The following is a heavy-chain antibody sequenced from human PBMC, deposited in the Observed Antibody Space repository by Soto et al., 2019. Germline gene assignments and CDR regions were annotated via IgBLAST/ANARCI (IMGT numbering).Heavy chain of an antibody. Sequence: EVQLLESGGGLVQPGGSLRLSCAASGFTFSNYVMTWVRQAPGKGLEWVSTISYSADKTFYADSVKGRFTISRDNSRDTLFLQMNSLRADDAAVYYCARRARTATTNWGAFDIWGQGTIVTVSS. CDR1: GFTFSNYV. V-gene: IGHV3-23*01. CDR2: ISYSADKT. CDR3: ARRARTATTNWGAFDI. J-gene: IGHJ3*02. D-gene: IGHD1-7*01.